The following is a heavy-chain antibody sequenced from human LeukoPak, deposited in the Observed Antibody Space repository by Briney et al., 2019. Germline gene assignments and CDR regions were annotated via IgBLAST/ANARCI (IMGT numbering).Heavy chain of an antibody. J-gene: IGHJ4*02. CDR1: GFTFSSYS. CDR2: ISSSSSTI. Sequence: PGGSLRLSCAASGFTFSSYSMNWVRQAPGKGLEWVSYISSSSSTIHYADSVKGRFTISRDNAKNSLYLQMNSLRDEDTAVYYCARDYDYVWGSYRPYIDYWGQGTLVTASS. D-gene: IGHD3-16*02. CDR3: ARDYDYVWGSYRPYIDY. V-gene: IGHV3-48*02.